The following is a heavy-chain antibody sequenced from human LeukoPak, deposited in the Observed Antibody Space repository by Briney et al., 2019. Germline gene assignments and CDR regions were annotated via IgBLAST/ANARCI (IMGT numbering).Heavy chain of an antibody. J-gene: IGHJ5*02. D-gene: IGHD6-13*01. Sequence: KPSETLSLTCAVYGGSFSGYYWSWIRQPPGKGLEWIGEINHSGSTNYNPSLKSRVTISVDTSKNQFSLKLSSVTAADTAVYYCARDRSSSYTRDWFDPWGQGALVTVSS. CDR3: ARDRSSSYTRDWFDP. CDR1: GGSFSGYY. CDR2: INHSGST. V-gene: IGHV4-34*01.